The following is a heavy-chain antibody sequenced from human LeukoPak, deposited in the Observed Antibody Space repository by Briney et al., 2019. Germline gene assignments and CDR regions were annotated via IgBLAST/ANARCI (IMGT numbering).Heavy chain of an antibody. Sequence: SVKVSCKGSGGTYSYYAINWVRQAPGQGLEWMGGIIPLFGSSNYTHKFKGRVTFTADKSTNTVYMHLSSLRFEDTAVYYCARNHNYTDHYNHMDVWGRGTAITVSS. CDR2: IIPLFGSS. D-gene: IGHD3-3*01. CDR1: GGTYSYYA. J-gene: IGHJ6*03. V-gene: IGHV1-69*06. CDR3: ARNHNYTDHYNHMDV.